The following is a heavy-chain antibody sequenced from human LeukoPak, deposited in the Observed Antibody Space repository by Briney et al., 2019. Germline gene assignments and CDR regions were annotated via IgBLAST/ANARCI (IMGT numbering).Heavy chain of an antibody. D-gene: IGHD6-19*01. CDR3: ARVRGWYDRGRLFDH. V-gene: IGHV4-59*01. Sequence: SETLSLTCAVSGGSISSYYWRWIRQPPGKGLEWIGYIYYSGSTNYNPSLKSRVTISVDTSKNQFSLKLSSVTAADTAVYYCARVRGWYDRGRLFDHWGQGTLVTVSS. CDR1: GGSISSYY. CDR2: IYYSGST. J-gene: IGHJ4*02.